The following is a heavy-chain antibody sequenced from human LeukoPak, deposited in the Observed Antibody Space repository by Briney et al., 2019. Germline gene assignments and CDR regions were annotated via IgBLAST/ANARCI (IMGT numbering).Heavy chain of an antibody. CDR3: AVFWSGYYSLDY. V-gene: IGHV3-21*01. J-gene: IGHJ4*02. D-gene: IGHD3-3*01. Sequence: PGGSLRLSCAGSGFTFSSYSMNWVRQAPGKGLEWVSSISSSSSYIYYADSVKGRFTISRDNAKNSLYLQMDSLRAEDTAVYYCAVFWSGYYSLDYWGQGTLVTVSS. CDR2: ISSSSSYI. CDR1: GFTFSSYS.